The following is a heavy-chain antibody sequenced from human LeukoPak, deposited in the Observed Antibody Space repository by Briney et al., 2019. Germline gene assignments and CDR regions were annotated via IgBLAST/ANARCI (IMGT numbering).Heavy chain of an antibody. CDR2: MFFRGNTK. CDR3: AKGITIFGVVAEGFDH. J-gene: IGHJ4*02. D-gene: IGHD3-3*01. V-gene: IGHV3-30*18. CDR1: GFSFGDYA. Sequence: GGSPRLSCSASGFSFGDYAMHWVRQAPGKGLEWVAVMFFRGNTKHYAEFVKGRFTISRDNSKNTLYLQMNSLITEDTAVYYCAKGITIFGVVAEGFDHWGQGSLVTVSS.